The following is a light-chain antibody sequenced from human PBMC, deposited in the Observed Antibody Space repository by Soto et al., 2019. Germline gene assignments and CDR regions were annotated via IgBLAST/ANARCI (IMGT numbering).Light chain of an antibody. CDR1: QSVSSN. V-gene: IGKV3D-15*01. J-gene: IGKJ4*01. CDR3: LT. Sequence: EIVMTQSPATLSVSPGERATLSCWASQSVSSNLAWYQQKPGQAPRLLIYDVSTRATGIPTRFSGSGSGTEFTLTISSLQSEDFAAYWPLTFGGGTKVEIK. CDR2: DVS.